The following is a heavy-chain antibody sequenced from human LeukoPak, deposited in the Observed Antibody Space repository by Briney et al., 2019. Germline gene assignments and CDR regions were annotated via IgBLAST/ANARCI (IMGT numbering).Heavy chain of an antibody. Sequence: PSETLSLTCSVSGDSISSGDCYWSWIRQPPGKGLEWIGYIYYSGSTYYNPSLKSRVTVSIDTSKNQFSLKLSSVTAADTAVYYCARGGYASGWYLDYWGQGTLVTVSS. J-gene: IGHJ4*02. D-gene: IGHD6-19*01. CDR3: ARGGYASGWYLDY. V-gene: IGHV4-30-4*01. CDR2: IYYSGST. CDR1: GDSISSGDCY.